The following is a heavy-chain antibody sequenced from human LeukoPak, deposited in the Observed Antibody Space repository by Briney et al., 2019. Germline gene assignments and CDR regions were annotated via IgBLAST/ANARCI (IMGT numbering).Heavy chain of an antibody. CDR1: GGSISSSNW. Sequence: SETLSLTCAVSGGSISSSNWWSWVRQPPGKGLEWVGEIYHSGSTNYNPSLKSRVTISVDKSKNQFSLKLSSVTAADTAVYYCARDRYCSGGVCYSGRFDPWGQGTLVTVSS. CDR2: IYHSGST. CDR3: ARDRYCSGGVCYSGRFDP. J-gene: IGHJ5*02. D-gene: IGHD2-15*01. V-gene: IGHV4-4*02.